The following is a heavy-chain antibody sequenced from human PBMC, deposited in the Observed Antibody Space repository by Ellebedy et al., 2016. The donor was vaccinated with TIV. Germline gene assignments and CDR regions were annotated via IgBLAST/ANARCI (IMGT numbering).Heavy chain of an antibody. CDR3: VKQYYYGAGSHSGGFDI. Sequence: GGSLRLSXAASGFTFGDYAMRWARQVPGKGLEWVSGISWNNGRIDYADSVKGRFTVSRDNARNSLYLQMDSLRAEDTALYYCVKQYYYGAGSHSGGFDIWGQGTMVTVSS. V-gene: IGHV3-9*01. D-gene: IGHD3-10*01. CDR1: GFTFGDYA. CDR2: ISWNNGRI. J-gene: IGHJ3*02.